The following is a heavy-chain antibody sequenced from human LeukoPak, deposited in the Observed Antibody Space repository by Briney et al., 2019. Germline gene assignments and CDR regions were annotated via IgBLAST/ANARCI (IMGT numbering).Heavy chain of an antibody. V-gene: IGHV1-18*01. CDR2: ISAYNGNT. Sequence: ASVKVSCKASGYTFTSYGISWVRQAPGQGLEWMGWISAYNGNTNYAQKLQGRVTMTTDTSTSTAYMELRSLRSDDTAVYYCARDNIVVAPAAITGYYYYYMDVWGKGTTVTVSS. D-gene: IGHD2-2*01. CDR3: ARDNIVVAPAAITGYYYYYMDV. J-gene: IGHJ6*03. CDR1: GYTFTSYG.